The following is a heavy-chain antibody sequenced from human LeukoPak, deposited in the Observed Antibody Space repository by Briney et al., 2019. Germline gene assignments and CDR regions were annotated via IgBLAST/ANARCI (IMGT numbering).Heavy chain of an antibody. D-gene: IGHD3-22*01. CDR2: IYSGGST. CDR3: ARDRLDDSSDY. V-gene: IGHV3-53*01. J-gene: IGHJ4*02. CDR1: GFTVSSNY. Sequence: PGGSLRLSCAASGFTVSSNYMSWVRQAPGKGLEWVSVIYSGGSTYYADSVKGRFTISRDNSKNTLYLQMNSLRAEDTAVYYCARDRLDDSSDYWGQGTLVTVSS.